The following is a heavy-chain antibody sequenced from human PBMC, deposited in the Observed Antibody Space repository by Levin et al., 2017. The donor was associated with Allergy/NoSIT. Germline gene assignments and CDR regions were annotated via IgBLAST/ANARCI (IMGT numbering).Heavy chain of an antibody. CDR3: ARRPGIAVAGDVFDY. CDR2: IYYSGST. CDR1: GGSISSSSYY. J-gene: IGHJ4*02. D-gene: IGHD6-19*01. V-gene: IGHV4-39*01. Sequence: SETLSLTCTVSGGSISSSSYYWGWIRQPPGKGLEWIGSIYYSGSTYYNPSLKSRVTISVDTSKNQFSLKLSSVTAADTAVYYCARRPGIAVAGDVFDYWGQGTLVTVSS.